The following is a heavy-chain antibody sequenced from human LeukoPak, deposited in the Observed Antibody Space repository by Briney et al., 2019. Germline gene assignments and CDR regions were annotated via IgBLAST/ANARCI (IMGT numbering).Heavy chain of an antibody. CDR1: GYTFTSYG. CDR2: VYTSGGGT. V-gene: IGHV1-46*01. Sequence: ASVKVSCKASGYTFTSYGISWVRQAPGQGLEWMGVVYTSGGGTMYAQKFQGRVTMTRDTSTSTAYMELSSLRSEDTAVYYCARIEGSASTMGDWGQGTLVTVSS. CDR3: ARIEGSASTMGD. J-gene: IGHJ4*02. D-gene: IGHD5/OR15-5a*01.